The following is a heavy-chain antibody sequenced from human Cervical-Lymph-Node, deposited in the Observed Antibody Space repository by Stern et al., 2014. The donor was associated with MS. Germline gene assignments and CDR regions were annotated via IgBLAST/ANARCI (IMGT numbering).Heavy chain of an antibody. CDR1: GDTLSRYA. CDR2: IIPISGKE. V-gene: IGHV1-69*01. Sequence: VQLEESGAEVKKPGSSAKVSCKASGDTLSRYAISWVRQAPGQGLQWMGGIIPISGKENYAQKFQGRVKLIADESTSTAYMELSSLRSEDAAVYYCASSYSGWDNPYHFYGMDVWGQGTTVTVSS. D-gene: IGHD6-19*01. CDR3: ASSYSGWDNPYHFYGMDV. J-gene: IGHJ6*02.